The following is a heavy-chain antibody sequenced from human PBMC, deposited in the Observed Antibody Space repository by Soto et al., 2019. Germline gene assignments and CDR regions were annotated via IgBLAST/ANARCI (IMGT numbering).Heavy chain of an antibody. J-gene: IGHJ3*02. CDR2: INPTSGST. V-gene: IGHV1-46*01. D-gene: IGHD5-12*01. CDR1: GYTFTNYN. CDR3: ARAVEMATYRDAFDI. Sequence: QVQLVQSGAEVKKPGASVKVSCKASGYTFTNYNLHWVRRAPGQGLEWMGIINPTSGSTSYAQKFQGGVTMTRDTSTSTVYMELSSLRSDDTAVYYCARAVEMATYRDAFDIWGQGTMVTVSS.